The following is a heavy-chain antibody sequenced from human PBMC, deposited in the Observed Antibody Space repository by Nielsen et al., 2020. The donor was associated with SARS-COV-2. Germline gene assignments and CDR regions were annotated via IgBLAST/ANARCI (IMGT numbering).Heavy chain of an antibody. V-gene: IGHV3-53*05. CDR1: GFTVSSNY. J-gene: IGHJ6*02. Sequence: GESLKISCAASGFTVSSNYMSWVRQAPGKGLEWVSVIYSGGSTYYADSVKGRFTISRDNSKNTLYLQMNSLRAEDTAVYYCASPPTSYYYYGMDVWGQGTTVTVSS. CDR3: ASPPTSYYYYGMDV. D-gene: IGHD3-16*01. CDR2: IYSGGST.